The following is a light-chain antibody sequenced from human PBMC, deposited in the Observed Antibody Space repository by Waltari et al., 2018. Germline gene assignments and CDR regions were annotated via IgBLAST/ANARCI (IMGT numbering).Light chain of an antibody. CDR1: KSLLYIADKKNY. Sequence: DIVMTQYPDSLAVSLGGRATINCKSSKSLLYIADKKNYVAWYQEKPGQPPKLLIYWASSRESGVPDRFSGSGSGTDFSLTISSLQAEDVAVYYCQQYFDSPLTFGGGTKVEIK. J-gene: IGKJ4*01. CDR2: WAS. V-gene: IGKV4-1*01. CDR3: QQYFDSPLT.